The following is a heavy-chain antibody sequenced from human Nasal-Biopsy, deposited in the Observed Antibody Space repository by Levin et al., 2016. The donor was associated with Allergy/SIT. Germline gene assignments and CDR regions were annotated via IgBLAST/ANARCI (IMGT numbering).Heavy chain of an antibody. CDR3: ARADEEGRTLYFHH. V-gene: IGHV4-39*07. CDR2: ISYTGST. CDR1: GDSISSSGYY. Sequence: SETLSLTCTVSGDSISSSGYYWGWIRQPPGKGLQWIGSISYTGSTSYNPSLKSRLTISVDTSMNQFSLKLNSVTAADTAVYYCARADEEGRTLYFHHWGQGTLVTVSS. D-gene: IGHD1-14*01. J-gene: IGHJ1*01.